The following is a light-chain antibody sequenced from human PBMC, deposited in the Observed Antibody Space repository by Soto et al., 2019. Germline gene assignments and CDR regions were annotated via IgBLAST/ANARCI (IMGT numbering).Light chain of an antibody. CDR1: QSISSY. Sequence: EVVSTPSPDTLSFPPVERATLSCMASQSISSYLAWYQQKPGQAPRLLIYDASSRATGIPARFSGSGSGTDFTLTIRSLEPEDSAVYYCQQSSDRLPINCGQGKRRAIK. J-gene: IGKJ5*01. V-gene: IGKV3-11*01. CDR3: QQSSDRLPIN. CDR2: DAS.